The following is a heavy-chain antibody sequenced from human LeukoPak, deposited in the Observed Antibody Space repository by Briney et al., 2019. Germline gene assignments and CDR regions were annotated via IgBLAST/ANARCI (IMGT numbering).Heavy chain of an antibody. V-gene: IGHV3-43*02. CDR3: AKRSGSPHNFDY. J-gene: IGHJ4*02. CDR2: ISKDGGNK. CDR1: GFTFDEHD. D-gene: IGHD1-1*01. Sequence: GGSLRLSCAASGFTFDEHDMHWVRQVPGKGLEWVCLISKDGGNKHYADSVKGRFSISRDNSRNSLSLQMNSLRSEDTALYLCAKRSGSPHNFDYWGQGALVTVSS.